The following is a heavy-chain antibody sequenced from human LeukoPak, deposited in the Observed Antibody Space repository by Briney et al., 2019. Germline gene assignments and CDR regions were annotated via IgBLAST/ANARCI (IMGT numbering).Heavy chain of an antibody. CDR1: GFTFSSYS. D-gene: IGHD2-2*01. CDR2: ISSSSSYI. J-gene: IGHJ6*03. V-gene: IGHV3-21*01. CDR3: AKGGCLSSTSCYYYYMDV. Sequence: GGSLRLSCAASGFTFSSYSMNWVRQAPGKGLEWVSSISSSSSYIYYADSVKGRFTISRDNAKNSLYLQMNSLRAEDTAVYYCAKGGCLSSTSCYYYYMDVWGKGTTVTVSS.